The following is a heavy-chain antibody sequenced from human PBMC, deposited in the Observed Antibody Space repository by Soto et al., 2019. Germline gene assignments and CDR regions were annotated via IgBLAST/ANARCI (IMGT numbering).Heavy chain of an antibody. CDR1: GGSISSGGYY. V-gene: IGHV4-31*03. D-gene: IGHD4-17*01. J-gene: IGHJ4*02. Sequence: QVQLQESGPGLVKPSQTLSLTCTVSGGSISSGGYYWSWIRQHPGKGLEWIGYIYYSGSTYYNPSPKSRVTIPVATSKNQFSLKLSSVTAADTAVYYCASRSHSYGDYYFDYWGQGTLVTVSS. CDR3: ASRSHSYGDYYFDY. CDR2: IYYSGST.